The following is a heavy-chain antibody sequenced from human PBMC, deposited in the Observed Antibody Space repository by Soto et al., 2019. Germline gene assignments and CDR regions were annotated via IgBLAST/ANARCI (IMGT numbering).Heavy chain of an antibody. CDR3: ARDPAGSWYLDY. D-gene: IGHD6-13*01. CDR1: GGSISSGGYY. CDR2: IYYSGST. Sequence: PSETLSLTCTVSGGSISSGGYYWSWIRQHPGKGLEWIGYIYYSGSTYYNPSLKSRVTISVDTSKNQFSLKLSSVTAADTAVYYCARDPAGSWYLDYWGQGTLVTVS. V-gene: IGHV4-31*03. J-gene: IGHJ4*02.